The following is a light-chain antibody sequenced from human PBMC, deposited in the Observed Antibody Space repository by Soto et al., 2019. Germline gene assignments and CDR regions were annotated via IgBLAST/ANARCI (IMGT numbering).Light chain of an antibody. J-gene: IGLJ2*01. V-gene: IGLV2-14*01. CDR1: SSDVGGYDY. CDR3: TSYTISRTVV. CDR2: EVS. Sequence: QSALTQPPSASGSPGQSVTISCAGTSSDVGGYDYVSWYQQHPGKAPKLIIYEVSNRPSGVSNRFSGSKSGNTASLTISGLQAEDEAEYYCTSYTISRTVVFGGGTKVTVL.